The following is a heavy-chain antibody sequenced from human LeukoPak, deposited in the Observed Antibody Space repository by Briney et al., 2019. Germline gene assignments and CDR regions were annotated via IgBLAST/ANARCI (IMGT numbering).Heavy chain of an antibody. D-gene: IGHD6-19*01. CDR2: ISSNGNGI. Sequence: GGSLRLSCAASGFIFSKDEMNWVRQSPGKGLEWVAYISSNGNGIYYAVSVKGRFTISRDNSKNTLYLQMNSLRAEDTAVYYCARAQQWLIGYWGQGTLVTVSS. V-gene: IGHV3-48*03. CDR1: GFIFSKDE. J-gene: IGHJ4*02. CDR3: ARAQQWLIGY.